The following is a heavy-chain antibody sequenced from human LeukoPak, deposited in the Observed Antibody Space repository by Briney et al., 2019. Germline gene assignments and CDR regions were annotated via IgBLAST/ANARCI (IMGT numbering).Heavy chain of an antibody. J-gene: IGHJ4*02. CDR3: ARDTRGLFDY. Sequence: PGGSLRLSCAASGFTFSSYAMSWVRQAPGKGLEWVSAISGSGGSTYYADSVKGRFTISRDNAKNSLYLQMNSLRAEDTAVYYCARDTRGLFDYWGQGTLVTVSS. CDR1: GFTFSSYA. V-gene: IGHV3-23*01. CDR2: ISGSGGST.